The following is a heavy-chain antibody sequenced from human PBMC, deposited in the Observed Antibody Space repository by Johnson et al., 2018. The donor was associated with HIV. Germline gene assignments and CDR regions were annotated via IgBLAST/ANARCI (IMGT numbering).Heavy chain of an antibody. J-gene: IGHJ3*02. V-gene: IGHV3-30*04. Sequence: QVQLVESGGGVVQPGRSLRLSCAASGFTFSTYALHWVRQAPGKGLEWVAVISYDGSNKYYEESVKGRFTISRANSKNTLYLQMNSLRAEDTAVSYYARRHIVVGTSGYAFDIWGQGTMVTVSS. CDR2: ISYDGSNK. CDR3: ARRHIVVGTSGYAFDI. CDR1: GFTFSTYA. D-gene: IGHD2-21*01.